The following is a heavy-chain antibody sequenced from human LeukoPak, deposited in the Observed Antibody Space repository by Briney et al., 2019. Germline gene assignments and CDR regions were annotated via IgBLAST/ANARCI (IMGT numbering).Heavy chain of an antibody. CDR2: TNPNSGNT. CDR3: ARSSSGTVDY. V-gene: IGHV1-8*01. Sequence: ASVKVSCKASGYTFTSYDINWVRQATGQGLEWMGWTNPNSGNTGYAQKFQGRVTMTRDTSTSTVYMELSSLRSEDTAVYYCARSSSGTVDYWGQGTLVTVSS. CDR1: GYTFTSYD. D-gene: IGHD3-22*01. J-gene: IGHJ4*02.